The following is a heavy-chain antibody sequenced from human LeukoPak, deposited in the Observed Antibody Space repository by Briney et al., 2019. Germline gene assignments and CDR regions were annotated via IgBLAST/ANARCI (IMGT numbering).Heavy chain of an antibody. CDR1: GFTFSSYA. J-gene: IGHJ4*02. CDR3: VKDRGGYSYGFDY. CDR2: ISSNGGST. Sequence: TGGALRLSCSASGFTFSSYAMHWVRQAPGNGLEYVSAISSNGGSTYYADSVKGRFTISRDNSKKTLYLQMSSLRAEDTAVYYCVKDRGGYSYGFDYWGQGTLVTVSS. D-gene: IGHD5-18*01. V-gene: IGHV3-64D*06.